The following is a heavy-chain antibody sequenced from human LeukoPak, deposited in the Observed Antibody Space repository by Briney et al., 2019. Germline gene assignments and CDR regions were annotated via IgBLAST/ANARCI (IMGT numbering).Heavy chain of an antibody. CDR1: GFTFSSYD. V-gene: IGHV3-23*01. CDR2: ISGSGGST. CDR3: AKDPWGMDV. Sequence: GGSQRLSCAASGFTFSSYDMSWVRQAPGKGLEWVSAISGSGGSTYYADSVKGRFTISRDNSKNTLYLQMNSLRTEDTAVYYCAKDPWGMDVWGQGTTVTVSS. J-gene: IGHJ6*02.